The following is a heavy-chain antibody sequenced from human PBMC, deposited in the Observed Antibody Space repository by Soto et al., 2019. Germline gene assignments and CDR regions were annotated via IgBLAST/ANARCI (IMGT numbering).Heavy chain of an antibody. CDR3: VRIVTTVGAYSYFDP. D-gene: IGHD1-1*01. CDR1: GFTFSDYP. J-gene: IGHJ2*01. V-gene: IGHV3-30-3*01. CDR2: VSHDGNNK. Sequence: AGGSLRLSCAVFGFTFSDYPMYWVRQAPGKGLEWVAIVSHDGNNKWYADFVKGRFTISRDNVKNTLYLQLNSLRAEDTAVYYCVRIVTTVGAYSYFDPCGRGTLLTISS.